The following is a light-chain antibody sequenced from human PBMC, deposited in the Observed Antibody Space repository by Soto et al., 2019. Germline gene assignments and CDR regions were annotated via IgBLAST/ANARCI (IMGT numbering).Light chain of an antibody. CDR2: DDN. CDR3: GSWDSSLSAYV. V-gene: IGLV1-51*01. Sequence: QSVMTQPPSVSAAPGQKVTISCSGSSSNIGGNSVSWYQQLPGTAPKLLIYDDNKRPSGIPDRFSGSKSGTSATLGITGFQTGDDADYYCGSWDSSLSAYVFGTVTTVTVL. CDR1: SSNIGGNS. J-gene: IGLJ1*01.